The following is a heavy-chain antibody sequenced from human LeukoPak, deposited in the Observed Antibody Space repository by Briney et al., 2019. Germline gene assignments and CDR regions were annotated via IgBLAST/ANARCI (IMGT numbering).Heavy chain of an antibody. CDR3: ARGFWSGYYHDY. Sequence: PSETLSLTCTVSGGSISSYYWSWIRQPPGKGLEWIGYIYYSGSTNYNPSLKSRVTISVDTSKNQFSLKLSSVTAADTAVYYCARGFWSGYYHDYWGQGTLVTVSS. D-gene: IGHD3-3*01. CDR1: GGSISSYY. J-gene: IGHJ4*02. V-gene: IGHV4-59*01. CDR2: IYYSGST.